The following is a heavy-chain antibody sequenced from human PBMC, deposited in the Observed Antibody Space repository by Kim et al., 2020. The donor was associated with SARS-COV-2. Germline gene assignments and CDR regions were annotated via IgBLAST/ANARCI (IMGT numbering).Heavy chain of an antibody. Sequence: GGSLRLSCAASGFTFSSYAMSWVRQAPGKGLEWVSAISGSGGSTYYADSVKGRFTISRDNSKNTLYLQMNSLKAEDTAVYYCAKDRWGSYFRSADYWGQGTLVTVSS. V-gene: IGHV3-23*01. J-gene: IGHJ4*02. CDR2: ISGSGGST. D-gene: IGHD1-26*01. CDR3: AKDRWGSYFRSADY. CDR1: GFTFSSYA.